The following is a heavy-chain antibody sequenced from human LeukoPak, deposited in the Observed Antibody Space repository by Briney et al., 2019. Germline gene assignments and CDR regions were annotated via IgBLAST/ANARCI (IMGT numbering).Heavy chain of an antibody. V-gene: IGHV3-9*01. Sequence: GGSPRLSCAASGFTFDDYGMHWVRQAPGKGLEWVSAISWNSDTIGYADSVKGRFTISRDNAKTSLYLQMNSLRAEDTALYYCTAHSSGLDYWGQGTLVTVSS. D-gene: IGHD6-19*01. CDR2: ISWNSDTI. CDR3: TAHSSGLDY. CDR1: GFTFDDYG. J-gene: IGHJ4*02.